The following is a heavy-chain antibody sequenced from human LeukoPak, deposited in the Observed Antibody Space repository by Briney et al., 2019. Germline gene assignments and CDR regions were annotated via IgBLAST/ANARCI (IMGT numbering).Heavy chain of an antibody. V-gene: IGHV3-21*01. CDR3: ARDLLPSGAAGSFDY. CDR1: GFTFSSYS. Sequence: GGSLRLSCAASGFTFSSYSMNWVRQAPGKGLEWVSSISSSSSYIYYADSVKGRFTISRDNAKNSLYLQMNSLRAEDTAVYYCARDLLPSGAAGSFDYWGQGTLVTVSS. J-gene: IGHJ4*02. D-gene: IGHD6-13*01. CDR2: ISSSSSYI.